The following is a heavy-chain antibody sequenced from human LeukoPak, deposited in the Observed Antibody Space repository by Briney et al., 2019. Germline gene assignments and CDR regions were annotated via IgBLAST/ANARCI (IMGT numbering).Heavy chain of an antibody. J-gene: IGHJ4*02. CDR2: ISWNSGSI. V-gene: IGHV3-9*01. D-gene: IGHD2-15*01. CDR3: ANIGCSGGSCYDFDY. Sequence: PGGSLRLSCGASGFTFDDYAMHWVRQAPGKGLEWVSGISWNSGSIGYADSVKGRFTISRDNAKNSLYLQMSSLRAEDTALYYCANIGCSGGSCYDFDYWGQGTLVTVSS. CDR1: GFTFDDYA.